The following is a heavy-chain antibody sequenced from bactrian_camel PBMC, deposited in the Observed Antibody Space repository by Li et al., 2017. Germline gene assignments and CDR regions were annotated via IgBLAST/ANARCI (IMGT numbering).Heavy chain of an antibody. CDR2: IYFYGGKT. CDR1: GVDDSWNA. D-gene: IGHD1*01. V-gene: IGHV3-3*01. CDR3: AADTLGWRGYCNMGVWNL. Sequence: HVQLVESGGGSVQAGGSLRLSCAASGVDDSWNAMTRFRQAPGKERVGVAGIYFYGGKTYYADSVKERLSISLDSAKKTVYLQMNSLNSEDSATYYCAADTLGWRGYCNMGVWNLRGRGTQVTVS. J-gene: IGHJ4*01.